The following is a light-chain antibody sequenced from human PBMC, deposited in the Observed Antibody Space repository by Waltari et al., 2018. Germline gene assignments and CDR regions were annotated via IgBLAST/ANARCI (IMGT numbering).Light chain of an antibody. V-gene: IGKV1-5*03. CDR2: KAS. CDR3: QQYNSYSLLS. J-gene: IGKJ4*01. CDR1: QSISKW. Sequence: DIQMTQSPSTLAASVGDRVIFSCRASQSISKWFSWYQQKPGKAPKLLIYKASTFESGVPSRFISSSSGAKYTLTISSLQADDFAAVYCQQYNSYSLLSFGGGTKVEIK.